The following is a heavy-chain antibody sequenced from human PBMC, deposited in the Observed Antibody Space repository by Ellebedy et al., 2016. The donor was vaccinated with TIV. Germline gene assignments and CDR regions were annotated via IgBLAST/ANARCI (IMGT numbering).Heavy chain of an antibody. CDR1: GGSISSFY. Sequence: MPSETLSLTCTVSGGSISSFYWNWIRQSPGTGLEWIGYISHSGSTKYNPSLQSRVTMSADTSKNQFSLRLTSVTAADTAVYYCARAGYSSNFDNWGQGTLVTVSS. J-gene: IGHJ4*02. V-gene: IGHV4-59*01. D-gene: IGHD5-18*01. CDR3: ARAGYSSNFDN. CDR2: ISHSGST.